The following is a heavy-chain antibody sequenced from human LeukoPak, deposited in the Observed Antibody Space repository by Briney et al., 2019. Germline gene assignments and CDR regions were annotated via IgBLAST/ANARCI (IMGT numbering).Heavy chain of an antibody. J-gene: IGHJ3*01. Sequence: GEPLTISCQASGYTFCKSWIGWVRQMPGKGLEYMGIIYPSDFSTRYSPSFEGQVTISADRSINTAYLQWRSLRASDTATYFCVRLGLAVADLYDAFDVWGQGTMVSV. CDR2: IYPSDFST. V-gene: IGHV5-51*01. CDR3: VRLGLAVADLYDAFDV. D-gene: IGHD6-19*01. CDR1: GYTFCKSW.